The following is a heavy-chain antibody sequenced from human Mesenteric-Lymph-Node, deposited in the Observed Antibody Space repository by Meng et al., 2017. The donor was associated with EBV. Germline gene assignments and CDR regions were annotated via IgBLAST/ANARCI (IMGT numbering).Heavy chain of an antibody. J-gene: IGHJ5*01. Sequence: VQLPGSGPGLAKPSGTLYLTCSVSGDSIRNNNWWSWVRQPPGKGLEWIGEIYHTGSTNYNPSLKSRVTISGDTSKNQFSLKLNFVTAADTAVYYCARLDDAYWFKSWGQGTLVTVSS. CDR2: IYHTGST. CDR1: GDSIRNNNW. CDR3: ARLDDAYWFKS. D-gene: IGHD3-16*01. V-gene: IGHV4-4*02.